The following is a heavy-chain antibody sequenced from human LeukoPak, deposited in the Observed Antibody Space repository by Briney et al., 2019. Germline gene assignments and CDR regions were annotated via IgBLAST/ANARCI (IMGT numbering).Heavy chain of an antibody. D-gene: IGHD3-3*01. J-gene: IGHJ4*02. CDR3: ARVYYDFWSGYTYGFDY. V-gene: IGHV4-30-2*01. CDR1: GGSISSGGYS. CDR2: IYHSGST. Sequence: SETLSLTCAVSGGSISSGGYSWSWIRQPPGKGLEWIGYIYHSGSTYYNPSLKSRVTISVDRSKNQFSLKLSSVTAADTAVYYCARVYYDFWSGYTYGFDYWGQGTLVTVS.